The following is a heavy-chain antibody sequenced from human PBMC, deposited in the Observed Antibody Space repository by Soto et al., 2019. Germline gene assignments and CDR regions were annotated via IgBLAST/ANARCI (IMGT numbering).Heavy chain of an antibody. D-gene: IGHD6-13*01. Sequence: PXGSLRLRCAASGXTVDEFSMHWVRQAPGKGLEWVSGISWNSGSIVYADSVKGRFTISRDNAKTSLYLQMNSMRAEDPALYYCAKDIGIAAAGTMDYWGQGTLATVS. CDR1: GXTVDEFS. V-gene: IGHV3-9*01. CDR3: AKDIGIAAAGTMDY. J-gene: IGHJ4*02. CDR2: ISWNSGSI.